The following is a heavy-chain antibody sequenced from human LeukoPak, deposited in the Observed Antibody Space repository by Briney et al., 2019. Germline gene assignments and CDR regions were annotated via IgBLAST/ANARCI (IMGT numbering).Heavy chain of an antibody. D-gene: IGHD3-22*01. V-gene: IGHV3-7*03. J-gene: IGHJ4*02. CDR1: GFMFNKYW. CDR2: IKDNGSEK. CDR3: ASPYDSSGYYDR. Sequence: GGSLRLSSAASGFMFNKYWMSWIRQAPGKRLEWVANIKDNGSEKYYLDSVKGRFTISRDNAKNSLYLQMNSLRAEDTAVYYCASPYDSSGYYDRWGQGTLVTVSS.